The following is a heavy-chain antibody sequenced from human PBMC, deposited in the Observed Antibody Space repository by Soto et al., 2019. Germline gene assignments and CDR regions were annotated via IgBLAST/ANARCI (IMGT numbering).Heavy chain of an antibody. D-gene: IGHD2-15*01. CDR2: ISGSGGST. Sequence: EVQLLESGGGLVQPGGSLRLSCAASGFTFSYYAMSWVRQAPGKGLEWVSTISGSGGSTYYADSVKGRFTISRDNSKNTXXLQMNSLRAEDTAVYYCAKDRGRSVVAPEEDAFAGCGQGTMVTVSS. V-gene: IGHV3-23*01. CDR3: AKDRGRSVVAPEEDAFAG. CDR1: GFTFSYYA. J-gene: IGHJ3*01.